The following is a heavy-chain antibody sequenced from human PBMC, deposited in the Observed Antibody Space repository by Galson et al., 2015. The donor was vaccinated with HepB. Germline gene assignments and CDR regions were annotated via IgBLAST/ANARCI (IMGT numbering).Heavy chain of an antibody. CDR3: SSGRGLY. CDR1: GFTFSSYT. V-gene: IGHV3-21*01. Sequence: SLRLSCAASGFTFSSYTMNWVRQAPEKGLEWVSSISSSSSYIYYADSVKGRFTISRDNAKNSLYLRMNSLRAEDTALYYCSSGRGLYWGQGTLGTVSS. D-gene: IGHD5-12*01. J-gene: IGHJ4*02. CDR2: ISSSSSYI.